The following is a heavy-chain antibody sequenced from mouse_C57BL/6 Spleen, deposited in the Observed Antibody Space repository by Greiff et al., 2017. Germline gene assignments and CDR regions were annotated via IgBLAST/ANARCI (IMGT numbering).Heavy chain of an antibody. D-gene: IGHD2-4*01. Sequence: QVQLKESGAELMKPGASVKLSCKATGYTFTGYWIEWVKQRPGHGLEWIGEILPGSGSTYYNEKFKGKATFTADTSSNTAYMQLSSLTTEDSAIYYCARYGENYDYEGRFAYWGQGTLVTVSA. CDR2: ILPGSGST. V-gene: IGHV1-9*01. J-gene: IGHJ3*01. CDR3: ARYGENYDYEGRFAY. CDR1: GYTFTGYW.